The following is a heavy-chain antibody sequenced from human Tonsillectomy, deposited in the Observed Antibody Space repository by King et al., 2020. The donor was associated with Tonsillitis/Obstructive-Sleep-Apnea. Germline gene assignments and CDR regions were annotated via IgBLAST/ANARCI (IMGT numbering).Heavy chain of an antibody. J-gene: IGHJ4*02. CDR3: STDGKIVGAKGFGY. CDR2: IKRKTDGVTT. D-gene: IGHD1-26*01. CDR1: GFTFSNAW. V-gene: IGHV3-15*07. Sequence: VQLVESGGGLVKPGGSLRLSCAASGFTFSNAWMNWVRQAPGKGLEWVGRIKRKTDGVTTDYAAPVKGRFTISRDDSKNTLYLQMNSLKTEDTAVYYCSTDGKIVGAKGFGYWGQGTLVTVSS.